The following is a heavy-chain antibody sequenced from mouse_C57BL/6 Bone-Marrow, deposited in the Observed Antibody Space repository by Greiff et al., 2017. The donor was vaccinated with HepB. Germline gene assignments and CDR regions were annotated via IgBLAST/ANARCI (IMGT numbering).Heavy chain of an antibody. Sequence: QVQLQQPGAELVMPGASVKLSCKASGYTFTSYWMHWVKQRPGQGLEWIGEIDPSDSYTNYNQKFKGKSTLTVDKSSSTAYMQLSSLTAEDSAVYYGARGGTVVARNFDYWGQGTTLTVSS. D-gene: IGHD1-1*01. CDR1: GYTFTSYW. J-gene: IGHJ2*01. CDR2: IDPSDSYT. V-gene: IGHV1-69*01. CDR3: ARGGTVVARNFDY.